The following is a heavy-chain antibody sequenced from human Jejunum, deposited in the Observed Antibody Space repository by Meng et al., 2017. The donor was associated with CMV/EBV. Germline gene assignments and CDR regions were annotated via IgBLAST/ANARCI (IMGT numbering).Heavy chain of an antibody. V-gene: IGHV4-30-4*01. D-gene: IGHD3-10*01. CDR2: IYYSGNT. J-gene: IGHJ5*02. CDR1: TIVGNY. Sequence: TIVGNYWSWIRQPPGKGLEWIGHIYYSGNTYYNSSLKSRLTISVDTSKNQFSLRLSSMTAADAALYYCARVSSYYYGSGKYFRWFDPWGQGTLVTVSS. CDR3: ARVSSYYYGSGKYFRWFDP.